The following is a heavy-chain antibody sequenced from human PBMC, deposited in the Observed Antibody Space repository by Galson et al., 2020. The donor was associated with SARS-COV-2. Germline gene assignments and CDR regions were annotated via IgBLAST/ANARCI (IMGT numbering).Heavy chain of an antibody. J-gene: IGHJ6*03. D-gene: IGHD3-3*01. CDR3: ARGFLEWLFDYYYYYMDV. CDR1: GFTVSSNY. Sequence: GGSLRLFCAASGFTVSSNYMSWVRQAPGKGLECVSVIYSGGSTYYADSVKGRFTISRDNSKNTLYLQMNSLRAEDTAVYYCARGFLEWLFDYYYYYMDVWGKGTTVTVSS. V-gene: IGHV3-53*01. CDR2: IYSGGST.